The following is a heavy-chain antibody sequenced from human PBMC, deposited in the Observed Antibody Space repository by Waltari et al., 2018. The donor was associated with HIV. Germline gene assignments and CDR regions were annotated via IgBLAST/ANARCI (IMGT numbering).Heavy chain of an antibody. CDR2: SGVYNGHT. CDR3: ARGAAGYYYYVIDV. D-gene: IGHD6-13*01. V-gene: IGHV1-18*01. Sequence: QVQLVQSGAEVKKPGASVKVSCKASGYTFTSYGIRWVRQAPGKGPEWMGWSGVYNGHTNYAQKLQGRVNMTTDTATGTAYMELRSLRSDATAVYYCARGAAGYYYYVIDVWGQGTTVTVSS. CDR1: GYTFTSYG. J-gene: IGHJ6*02.